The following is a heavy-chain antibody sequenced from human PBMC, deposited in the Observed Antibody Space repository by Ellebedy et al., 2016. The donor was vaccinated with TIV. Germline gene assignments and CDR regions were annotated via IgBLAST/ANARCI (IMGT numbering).Heavy chain of an antibody. CDR1: GFTFSNYA. CDR2: ISYDGSHQ. V-gene: IGHV3-30*01. J-gene: IGHJ6*02. CDR3: ARPSRAWYYYYSLDV. Sequence: GESLKISCAASGFTFSNYAMHWVRQAPGKGLEWVAVISYDGSHQNYAESVKGRFAISRDNSKSTLYLQMNSLIAEDTAVYNCARPSRAWYYYYSLDVWGQGTTVTVSS. D-gene: IGHD3-10*01.